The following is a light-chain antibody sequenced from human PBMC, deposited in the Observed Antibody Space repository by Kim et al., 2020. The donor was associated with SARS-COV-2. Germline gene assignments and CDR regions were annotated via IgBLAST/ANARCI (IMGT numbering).Light chain of an antibody. CDR2: LNSDGSH. Sequence: QLVLTQSPSASDSLGASVKLTCTLSNGHSSYAIAWHPQQPEKGPRYLMKLNSDGSHTKGDVIPDRFSGSSSGAERYLSISRLQSEDEAYYYCQTWGNDIRVFGGGTKLTVL. CDR3: QTWGNDIRV. J-gene: IGLJ3*02. V-gene: IGLV4-69*01. CDR1: NGHSSYA.